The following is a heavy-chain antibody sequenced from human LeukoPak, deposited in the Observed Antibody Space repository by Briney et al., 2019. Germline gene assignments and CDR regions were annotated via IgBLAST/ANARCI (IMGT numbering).Heavy chain of an antibody. J-gene: IGHJ4*02. CDR3: ARATNGVIDY. CDR2: IYYSGST. V-gene: IGHV4-39*07. Sequence: KASETLSLTCTVSGGSISSSSYYWGWIRQPPGKGLEWIGSIYYSGSTYYNPSLKSRVTISVDTSKNQFSLKLSSVTAADTAVYYCARATNGVIDYWGQGTLVTVSS. CDR1: GGSISSSSYY. D-gene: IGHD3-16*02.